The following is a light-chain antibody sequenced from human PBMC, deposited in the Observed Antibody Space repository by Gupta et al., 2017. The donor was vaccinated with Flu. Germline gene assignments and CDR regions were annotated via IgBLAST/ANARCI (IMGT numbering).Light chain of an antibody. CDR2: DAT. Sequence: DIQMTQLPPSLSASVGDRVTITCQASQDISNLLSWYQQKPGKAPKLLIYDATHLGTGVPSRFSGSGSGTDFTLAISSLQPEDIGTYYCQHYDDLPWTFGQGTKVDLK. V-gene: IGKV1-33*01. J-gene: IGKJ1*01. CDR1: QDISNL. CDR3: QHYDDLPWT.